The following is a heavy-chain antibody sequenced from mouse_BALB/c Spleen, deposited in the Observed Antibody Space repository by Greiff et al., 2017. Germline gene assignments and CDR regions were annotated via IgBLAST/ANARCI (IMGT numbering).Heavy chain of an antibody. J-gene: IGHJ4*01. Sequence: EVKLQESGAELVKPGASVKLSCTASGFNIKDTYMHWVKQRPEQGLEWIGRIDPANGNTKYDPKFQGKATITADTSSNTAYLQLSSLTSEDTAVYYCAMAYGSSYDAMDYWGQGTSVTVSS. CDR3: AMAYGSSYDAMDY. CDR2: IDPANGNT. D-gene: IGHD1-1*01. CDR1: GFNIKDTY. V-gene: IGHV14-3*02.